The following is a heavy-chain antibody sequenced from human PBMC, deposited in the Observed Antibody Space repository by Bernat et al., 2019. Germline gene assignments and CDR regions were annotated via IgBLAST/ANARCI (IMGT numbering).Heavy chain of an antibody. J-gene: IGHJ4*02. CDR1: GYSFTNYW. D-gene: IGHD2-8*01. CDR2: IYSGDSEI. Sequence: EVQLVQSGAEVKKPGESLKISCKGSGYSFTNYWIAWLRQMPGKGLEWMGVIYSGDSEIRYSPSFQGQVTISADTSISTAYLQWSSLRASDTAMYYCARHTNGSNDYWGQGTLVTVSS. V-gene: IGHV5-51*01. CDR3: ARHTNGSNDY.